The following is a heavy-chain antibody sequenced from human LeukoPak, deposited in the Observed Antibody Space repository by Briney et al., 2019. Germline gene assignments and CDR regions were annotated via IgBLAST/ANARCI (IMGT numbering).Heavy chain of an antibody. J-gene: IGHJ4*02. V-gene: IGHV3-21*01. CDR3: ARGHSNYGDYFDY. Sequence: GGSLRLSCAASGFTLSTYSLNWVRQAPGKGLEWVSSISSSSLYIYYADSVKGRFTISRDNAKSSLSLQMNSLRAEDTAVYYCARGHSNYGDYFDYWGQGTLVTVSS. D-gene: IGHD4-11*01. CDR2: ISSSSLYI. CDR1: GFTLSTYS.